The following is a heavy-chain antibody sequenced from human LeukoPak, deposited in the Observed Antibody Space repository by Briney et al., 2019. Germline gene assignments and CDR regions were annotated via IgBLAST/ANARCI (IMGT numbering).Heavy chain of an antibody. Sequence: SETLSLTCTVSGVSISSYYWSWLRQPAGKGLEGVGRIYTSGRTNYIPSLKSRVTISVDNSKNQFSLKLSSVTAADTAVYYCARSDIAVAVHFDYWGQGTLVTVSS. D-gene: IGHD6-19*01. V-gene: IGHV4-4*07. CDR3: ARSDIAVAVHFDY. CDR1: GVSISSYY. J-gene: IGHJ4*02. CDR2: IYTSGRT.